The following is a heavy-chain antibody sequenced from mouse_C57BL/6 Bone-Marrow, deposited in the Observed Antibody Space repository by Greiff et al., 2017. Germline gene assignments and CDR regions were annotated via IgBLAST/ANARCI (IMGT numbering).Heavy chain of an antibody. CDR2: IYPGGGYT. D-gene: IGHD4-1*01. CDR1: GYTFTNYW. J-gene: IGHJ2*01. V-gene: IGHV1-63*01. Sequence: VQGVESGAELVRPGTSVKMSCKASGYTFTNYWIGWAKQRPGHGLEWIGDIYPGGGYTNYNEKFKGKATLTADKSSSTAYMQFSSLTSEDSAIYYCARTGTGFDYWGQGTTLTVSS. CDR3: ARTGTGFDY.